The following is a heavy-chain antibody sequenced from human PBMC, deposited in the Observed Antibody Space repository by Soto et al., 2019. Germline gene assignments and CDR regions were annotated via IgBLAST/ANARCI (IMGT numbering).Heavy chain of an antibody. CDR3: AREDCSGGSCYSGVTNLGY. D-gene: IGHD2-15*01. CDR1: GGTFSSYT. J-gene: IGHJ4*02. V-gene: IGHV1-69*08. CDR2: IIPILGIA. Sequence: QVQLVQSGAEVKKPGSSVKVSCKASGGTFSSYTISWVRQAPGQGLEWMGRIIPILGIANYAQKFQGRVTITAEKSTSTAYMELSSLRSEDTAVYYCAREDCSGGSCYSGVTNLGYWGQGTLVTVSS.